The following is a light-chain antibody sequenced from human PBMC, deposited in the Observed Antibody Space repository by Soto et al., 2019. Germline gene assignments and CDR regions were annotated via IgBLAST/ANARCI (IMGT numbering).Light chain of an antibody. CDR2: DAS. J-gene: IGKJ2*01. CDR1: QTISNW. Sequence: DIQVTQSPSTLSASVGDRVTITCRASQTISNWLAWYQQEPGKAPKLLIYDASSLRSGVPSRFSGSGFATDFTLTISSLQPDDFATYYCQQYSIYPYTFGQGTKLEIK. CDR3: QQYSIYPYT. V-gene: IGKV1-5*01.